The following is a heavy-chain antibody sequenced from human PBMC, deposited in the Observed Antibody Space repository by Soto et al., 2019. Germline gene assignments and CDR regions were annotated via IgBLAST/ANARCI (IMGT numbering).Heavy chain of an antibody. V-gene: IGHV1-69*13. Sequence: SVKVSCKASGGTFSSYAISWVRQAPGQGLEWMGGIIPIFGTANYAQKFQGRVTITADESTSTAYMELSSLRSEDTAVYYCARESSVPTYYYDSSGYSLWGQGTLVTVSS. CDR3: ARESSVPTYYYDSSGYSL. CDR1: GGTFSSYA. CDR2: IIPIFGTA. D-gene: IGHD3-22*01. J-gene: IGHJ4*02.